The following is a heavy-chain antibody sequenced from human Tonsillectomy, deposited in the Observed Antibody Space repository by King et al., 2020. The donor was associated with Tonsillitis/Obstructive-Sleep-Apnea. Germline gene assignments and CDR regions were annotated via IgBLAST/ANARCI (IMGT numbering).Heavy chain of an antibody. CDR3: ARGAFTYYYDSSGYYRDFWFDP. D-gene: IGHD3-22*01. Sequence: QLVQSGAEVKKPGSSVKVSCKASGGTFSSYAISWVRQAPGQGLEWMGGIIPILGIANYAQKFQGRVTITADKSTSTAYMELSSLRSEDTAVYYCARGAFTYYYDSSGYYRDFWFDPWGQGTLVTVSS. CDR1: GGTFSSYA. CDR2: IIPILGIA. V-gene: IGHV1-69*10. J-gene: IGHJ5*02.